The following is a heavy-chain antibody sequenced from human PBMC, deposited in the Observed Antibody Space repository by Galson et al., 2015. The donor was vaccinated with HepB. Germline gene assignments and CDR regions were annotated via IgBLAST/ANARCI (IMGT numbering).Heavy chain of an antibody. D-gene: IGHD2/OR15-2a*01. CDR2: ITSSTYNT. V-gene: IGHV3-23*01. Sequence: SLRLSCAASGFKFSSYAMGWVRQAPGKGLEWVSSITSSTYNTYYTDSVRGRFTISRDNSKNTVDLQMNSLRVEDTAVYYCASFLVGRWYFDLWGRGTLVTVSS. CDR3: ASFLVGRWYFDL. CDR1: GFKFSSYA. J-gene: IGHJ2*01.